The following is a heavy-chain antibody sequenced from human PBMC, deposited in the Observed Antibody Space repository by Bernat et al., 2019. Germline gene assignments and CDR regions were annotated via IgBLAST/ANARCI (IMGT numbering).Heavy chain of an antibody. CDR1: GFTFSNYA. CDR2: ITGSGGST. J-gene: IGHJ4*02. D-gene: IGHD6-19*01. V-gene: IGHV3-23*04. Sequence: EVQLVESGGDLVQPGGSLRLSCVASGFTFSNYAMSWVRQAPGKGLECVSGITGSGGSTYYADSVKGRFTISRDNSKSTLYLQMNSLRAEDTAVYYCAKDRSSGWTYFDYWGQRTLVTVSA. CDR3: AKDRSSGWTYFDY.